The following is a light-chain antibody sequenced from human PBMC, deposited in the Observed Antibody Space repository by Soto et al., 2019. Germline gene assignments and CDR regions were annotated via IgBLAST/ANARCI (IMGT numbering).Light chain of an antibody. CDR1: QSVGRDY. Sequence: EIVLTQSPGTLSLSPGDRATLSCRASQSVGRDYLAWFQHKAGQAPRLLVHGASNRATGIPYRFSGSGSGTDFTLTITRLEPEDFAVYYCHQYATDPLTFGGGTKVEI. V-gene: IGKV3-20*01. J-gene: IGKJ4*01. CDR3: HQYATDPLT. CDR2: GAS.